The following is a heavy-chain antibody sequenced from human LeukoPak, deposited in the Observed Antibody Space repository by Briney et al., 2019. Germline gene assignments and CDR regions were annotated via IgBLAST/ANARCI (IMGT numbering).Heavy chain of an antibody. V-gene: IGHV1-69*04. CDR1: GGTFSSYA. Sequence: SVKVSCKASGGTFSSYAISWVRQAPGQGLELMGRIIPILGIANYAQEFQGRVTITADKSTSTAYMELSSLRSEDTAVYYCARDSGFGEFSSDLWGRGTLVTVSS. J-gene: IGHJ2*01. CDR3: ARDSGFGEFSSDL. CDR2: IIPILGIA. D-gene: IGHD3-10*01.